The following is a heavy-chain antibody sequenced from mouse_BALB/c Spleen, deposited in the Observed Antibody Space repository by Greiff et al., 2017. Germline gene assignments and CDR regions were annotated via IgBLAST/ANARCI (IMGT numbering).Heavy chain of an antibody. CDR2: IYPGDGDT. Sequence: QVQLQQSGPELVKPGASVKISCKASGYAFSSSWMNWVKQRPGQGLEWIGRIYPGDGDTNYNGKFKGKATLTADKSSSTAYMQLSSLTSVDSAVYFCAREGYGYGMYYFDYWGQGTTLTVSS. D-gene: IGHD1-2*01. V-gene: IGHV1-82*01. J-gene: IGHJ2*01. CDR3: AREGYGYGMYYFDY. CDR1: GYAFSSSW.